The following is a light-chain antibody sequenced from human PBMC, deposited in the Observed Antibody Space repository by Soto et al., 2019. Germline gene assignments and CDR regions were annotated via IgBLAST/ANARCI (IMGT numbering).Light chain of an antibody. J-gene: IGKJ1*01. CDR2: EAS. Sequence: DIHMSPSPSTLSASVGDRVTITCLASQTISSWLAWYQQKPGKAPKLLIYEASTLTSGVPSRFSGSGSGTKFTLTISSLQPDDCATYYCQHYETYSETFGQGTKVDIK. CDR1: QTISSW. V-gene: IGKV1-5*03. CDR3: QHYETYSET.